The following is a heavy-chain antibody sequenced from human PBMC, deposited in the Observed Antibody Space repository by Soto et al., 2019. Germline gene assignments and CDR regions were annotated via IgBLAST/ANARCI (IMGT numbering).Heavy chain of an antibody. CDR3: TTAGYSYGYGVNYFDY. Sequence: GGSLRLSCAASGFTFSNAWMSWVRQAPGKGLEWVGRIKSKTDGGTTDYSAPVKGRFTISRDDSKNTLYLQMNSLKTEDTAVYYCTTAGYSYGYGVNYFDYWGQGTLVTVSS. CDR1: GFTFSNAW. CDR2: IKSKTDGGTT. J-gene: IGHJ4*02. V-gene: IGHV3-15*01. D-gene: IGHD5-18*01.